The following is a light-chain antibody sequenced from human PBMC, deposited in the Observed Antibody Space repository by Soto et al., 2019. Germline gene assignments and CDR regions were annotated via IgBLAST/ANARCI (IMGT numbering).Light chain of an antibody. CDR3: LQHNSYPLT. CDR2: GAS. Sequence: DIQMTQSPSSLSASVGDRVTITCRASQGIRYALGWYQQKPGTAPKRLIYGASILQNGVPSRFGGSGSGTEFTLTISSLQPEDFATYYCLQHNSYPLTFGGGTKVDIK. V-gene: IGKV1-17*01. CDR1: QGIRYA. J-gene: IGKJ4*01.